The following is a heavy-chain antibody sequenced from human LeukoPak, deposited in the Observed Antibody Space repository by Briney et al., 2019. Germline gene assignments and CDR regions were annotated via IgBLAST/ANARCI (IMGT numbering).Heavy chain of an antibody. CDR2: ISSSGGST. J-gene: IGHJ4*02. CDR3: AKGLDGYNSLCDY. Sequence: GGSLRLSCAASGFTFSSYAMSWVRQAPGKGLEWVSAISSSGGSTYYADSVKGRFTISRDNSKNTLYLQMNSLRAEDTAVYYCAKGLDGYNSLCDYWGQGTLVTVSS. V-gene: IGHV3-23*01. CDR1: GFTFSSYA. D-gene: IGHD5-24*01.